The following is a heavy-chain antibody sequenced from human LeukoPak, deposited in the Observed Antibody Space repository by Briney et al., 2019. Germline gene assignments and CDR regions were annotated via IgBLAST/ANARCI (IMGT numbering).Heavy chain of an antibody. CDR1: GGSFSGYY. Sequence: SETLSLTCAVYGGSFSGYYWSWIRQPPGKGLEWIGEINHSGSTNYNPSLKSRVTISVDTSKNQFSLKLSSVTAADTAVYYCARAADIVATRLSYGMDVWGQGTTVTVSS. CDR2: INHSGST. D-gene: IGHD5-12*01. CDR3: ARAADIVATRLSYGMDV. V-gene: IGHV4-34*01. J-gene: IGHJ6*02.